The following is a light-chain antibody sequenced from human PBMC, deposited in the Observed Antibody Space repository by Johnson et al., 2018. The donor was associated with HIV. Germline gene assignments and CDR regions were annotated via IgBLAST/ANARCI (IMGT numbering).Light chain of an antibody. V-gene: IGLV1-51*02. CDR1: SSNIGNNY. CDR2: ENN. Sequence: QSVLTQPPSVSAAPGQKVTISCSGCSSNIGNNYVSWYQHLPGTAPKLVIHENNKRPSGIPDRFSGSKSGTSATLGITGLQTGDEADYYCGTWDSSLSAYVFGTWTKVTVL. J-gene: IGLJ1*01. CDR3: GTWDSSLSAYV.